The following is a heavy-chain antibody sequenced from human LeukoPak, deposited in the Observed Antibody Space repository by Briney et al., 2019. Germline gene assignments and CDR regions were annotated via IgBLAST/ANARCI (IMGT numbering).Heavy chain of an antibody. Sequence: GASVKVSCKASGYTFTSYDINWVRQATGQGLEWMGWMNPNSGNTGYAQKFQGRVTMTRNTYISTAYMELSSLRSEDTAVYYCARGPGQYDYVWGSYRYTEYWFDPWGQGTLVTVSS. CDR1: GYTFTSYD. CDR3: ARGPGQYDYVWGSYRYTEYWFDP. D-gene: IGHD3-16*02. CDR2: MNPNSGNT. V-gene: IGHV1-8*01. J-gene: IGHJ5*02.